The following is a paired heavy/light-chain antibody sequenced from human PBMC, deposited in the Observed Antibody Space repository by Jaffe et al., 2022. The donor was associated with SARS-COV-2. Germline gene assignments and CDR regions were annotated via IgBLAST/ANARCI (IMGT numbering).Light chain of an antibody. CDR2: SNN. V-gene: IGLV1-44*01. CDR3: AVWDDSLNGPV. J-gene: IGLJ3*02. CDR1: SSNIGSNI. Sequence: QSVLTQPPSASGTPGQRVTISCSGSSSNIGSNIVNWYQQFPGTAPKLLIYSNNQRPSGVPDRFSGSKSGTSASLAISGLQSEDEADYYCAVWDDSLNGPVFGGGTKLTVL.
Heavy chain of an antibody. CDR2: IYHSGST. Sequence: QVQLQESGPGLVKPSGTLSLTCTVSGYSISGAYYWGWIRQPPGKGLEWIGNIYHSGSTFYKSSLGGRVTISVDTSKNQFSLKLTSVTAADTAVYYCAISPSYYASGSEYWGQGTLVSVSS. V-gene: IGHV4-38-2*02. CDR3: AISPSYYASGSEY. J-gene: IGHJ4*02. D-gene: IGHD3-10*01. CDR1: GYSISGAYY.